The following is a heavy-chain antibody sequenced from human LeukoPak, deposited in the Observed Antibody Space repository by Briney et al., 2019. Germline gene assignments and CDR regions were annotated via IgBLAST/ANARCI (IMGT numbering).Heavy chain of an antibody. CDR2: INPSGGST. CDR3: ARDQGITIFYNYYGMDV. V-gene: IGHV1-46*03. D-gene: IGHD3-9*01. CDR1: GYTFTSYY. J-gene: IGHJ6*02. Sequence: ASVKVSCKASGYTFTSYYMHWVRQAPGQGLEWMGIINPSGGSTSYAQKFQGRVTMTRDTSTSTVYMELSSLRSEDTAVYYCARDQGITIFYNYYGMDVWGQGTTVTVSS.